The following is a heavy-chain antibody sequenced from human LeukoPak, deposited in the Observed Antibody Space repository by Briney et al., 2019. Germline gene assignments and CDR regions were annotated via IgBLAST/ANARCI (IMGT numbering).Heavy chain of an antibody. Sequence: SETLSLTCTVSGYSISSGYYWGWIRQPPGKGLEWIGSIYHSGSTYYNPSLKSRVTISVDTSKNQFSLKLSSVTAADTAVYYCARVVGTGGYPTLALFDYWGQGTLVTVSS. CDR2: IYHSGST. D-gene: IGHD3-10*01. CDR1: GYSISSGYY. J-gene: IGHJ4*02. V-gene: IGHV4-38-2*02. CDR3: ARVVGTGGYPTLALFDY.